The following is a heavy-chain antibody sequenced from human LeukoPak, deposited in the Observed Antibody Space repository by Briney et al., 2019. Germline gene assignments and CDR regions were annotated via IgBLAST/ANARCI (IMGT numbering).Heavy chain of an antibody. V-gene: IGHV1-2*02. Sequence: ASVKVSCKASGGTFSSYAISWVRQAPGQGLEWMGWINPNSGGTNYAQKFQGRVTMTRDTSISTAYMELSRLRSDDTAVYYCARLGEPDPFDYWGQGTLVTVSS. CDR3: ARLGEPDPFDY. CDR2: INPNSGGT. CDR1: GGTFSSYA. J-gene: IGHJ4*02. D-gene: IGHD1-14*01.